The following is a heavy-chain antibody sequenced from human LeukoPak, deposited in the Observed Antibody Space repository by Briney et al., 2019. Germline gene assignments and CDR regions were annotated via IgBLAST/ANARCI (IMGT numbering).Heavy chain of an antibody. CDR3: AKETAGTRSDY. D-gene: IGHD1-7*01. J-gene: IGHJ4*02. CDR1: GFTFSNYA. V-gene: IGHV3-23*01. Sequence: PGGSLRLSCAASGFTFSNYAMTWVRQAPGKGLEWVSAISGSGGSTFYADSVEGRFTISRDNSKNTLYLQMNSLRAEDTAVYYCAKETAGTRSDYWGQGTLVTVSS. CDR2: ISGSGGST.